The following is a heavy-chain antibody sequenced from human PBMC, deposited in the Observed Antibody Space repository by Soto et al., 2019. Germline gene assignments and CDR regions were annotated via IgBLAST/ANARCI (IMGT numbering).Heavy chain of an antibody. J-gene: IGHJ4*02. CDR2: FDPEDGET. Sequence: ASVKVSCKVSGYTLTELSMHWVRQAPGKGLEWMGGFDPEDGETIYAQKFQGRVTMTEDTSTDTAYMELSSLRSEDTAVYYCATDPYGGNTSDYWGQGTLVTVSS. D-gene: IGHD4-17*01. V-gene: IGHV1-24*01. CDR1: GYTLTELS. CDR3: ATDPYGGNTSDY.